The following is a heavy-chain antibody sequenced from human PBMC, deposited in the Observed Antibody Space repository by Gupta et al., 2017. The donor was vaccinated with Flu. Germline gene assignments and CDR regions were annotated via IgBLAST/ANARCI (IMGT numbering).Heavy chain of an antibody. CDR3: ARAVSRSSSWNEPEYFDY. Sequence: QVQLQESGPGLVKPSQTLSLTCTVSGGSISSGGYYWSWIRQHPGKGLEWIGYIYYSGSTYYNPSLKSRVTISVDTSKNQFSLKLSSVTAADTAVYYCARAVSRSSSWNEPEYFDYWGQGTLVTVSS. V-gene: IGHV4-31*03. CDR1: GGSISSGGYY. CDR2: IYYSGST. D-gene: IGHD6-13*01. J-gene: IGHJ4*02.